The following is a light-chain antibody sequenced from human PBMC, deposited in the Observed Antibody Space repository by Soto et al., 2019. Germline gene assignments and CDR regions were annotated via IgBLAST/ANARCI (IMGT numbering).Light chain of an antibody. CDR1: QSLSSNY. CDR2: GAS. CDR3: HQYDNAPFT. Sequence: EIVLTQSPGTLSLSPGERATLSCRASQSLSSNYLAWYQQRPGQSPRLLVYGASSRATGIPDRFSGSGFGTDFALTISRLEPEDSAVYYCHQYDNAPFTCGPGTRVGIK. J-gene: IGKJ3*01. V-gene: IGKV3-20*01.